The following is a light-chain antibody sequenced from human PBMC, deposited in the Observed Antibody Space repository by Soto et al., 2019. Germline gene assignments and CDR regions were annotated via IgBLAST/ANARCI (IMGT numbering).Light chain of an antibody. CDR1: SSNIGSNY. CDR2: RNN. V-gene: IGLV1-47*01. J-gene: IGLJ3*02. Sequence: QSVLTQPPLASGTPGQRVTISCSGSSSNIGSNYVYWYQQLPGTAPKLLIYRNNQRPSGVPDRFSGSKSGTSASLAISGLRSEDEADYYCAAWDDSLSGPVFGGGTKVTVL. CDR3: AAWDDSLSGPV.